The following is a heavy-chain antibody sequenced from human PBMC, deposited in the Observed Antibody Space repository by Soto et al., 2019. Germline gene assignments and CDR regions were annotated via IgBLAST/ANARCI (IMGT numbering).Heavy chain of an antibody. Sequence: GGSLRLSCAASGFTFSNAWMSWVRQAPGKGLEWVGRIKSKTDGGTTDYAAPVKGRFTISRDDSKNTLYLQMNSLKTEDTAVYYCTTYSGYQPYYYYMDVWGKGTTVTVSS. CDR1: GFTFSNAW. V-gene: IGHV3-15*01. D-gene: IGHD5-12*01. CDR2: IKSKTDGGTT. CDR3: TTYSGYQPYYYYMDV. J-gene: IGHJ6*03.